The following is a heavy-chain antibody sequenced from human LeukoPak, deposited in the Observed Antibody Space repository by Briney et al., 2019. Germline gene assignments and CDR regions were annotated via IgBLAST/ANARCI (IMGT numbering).Heavy chain of an antibody. D-gene: IGHD2-2*02. V-gene: IGHV4-34*01. J-gene: IGHJ6*04. CDR2: INHSGST. Sequence: PSETLSLTRAVYGGSFSGYYWSWIRQPPGKGLEWIGEINHSGSTNYNPSLKSRVTISVDTSKNQFSLKLSSVTAADTAVYYCARGPNCSSTSCYRVYYGMDVWGKGTTVTVSS. CDR3: ARGPNCSSTSCYRVYYGMDV. CDR1: GGSFSGYY.